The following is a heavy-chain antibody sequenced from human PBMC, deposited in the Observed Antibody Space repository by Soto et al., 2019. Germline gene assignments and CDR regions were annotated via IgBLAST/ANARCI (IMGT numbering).Heavy chain of an antibody. V-gene: IGHV3-11*01. CDR3: ARVLRYFDWLSQLADY. D-gene: IGHD3-9*01. CDR2: ISSSGSTI. CDR1: GFTFIDYY. J-gene: IGHJ4*02. Sequence: GGSLRLSCAASGFTFIDYYISFIRQSPLKGLEWVSYISSSGSTIYYADSVKGRFTISRDNAKNSLYLQMNSLRAEDTAVYYCARVLRYFDWLSQLADYWGQGTLVTVSS.